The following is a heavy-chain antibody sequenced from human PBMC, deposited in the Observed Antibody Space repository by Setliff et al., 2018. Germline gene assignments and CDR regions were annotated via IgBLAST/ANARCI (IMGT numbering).Heavy chain of an antibody. CDR2: VSPTGTT. CDR1: GDSVSSNTFF. CDR3: ARGSPFWSGYYYYYGMDV. Sequence: SETLSLTCFVSGDSVSSNTFFWAWIRQPPGKGLQWIGSVSPTGTTHYSPSLKSRVAMSVDTSKNHFSLNLTSVTAADTAVYYCARGSPFWSGYYYYYGMDVWGQGTTVTVSS. D-gene: IGHD3-3*01. J-gene: IGHJ6*02. V-gene: IGHV4-39*02.